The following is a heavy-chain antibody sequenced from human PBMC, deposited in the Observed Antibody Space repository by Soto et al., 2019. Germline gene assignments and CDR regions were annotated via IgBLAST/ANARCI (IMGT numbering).Heavy chain of an antibody. Sequence: SETLSLTCTVSGGSISSGDYYWSWIRQPPGKGLEWIGYIYYSGSTYYNPSLKSRVTISVDTSKNQFSLKLSSVTAADTAVYYCARALYSSFPRYYYYGLDVWGQGTTVTVSS. J-gene: IGHJ6*02. CDR3: ARALYSSFPRYYYYGLDV. CDR1: GGSISSGDYY. V-gene: IGHV4-30-4*01. CDR2: IYYSGST. D-gene: IGHD4-4*01.